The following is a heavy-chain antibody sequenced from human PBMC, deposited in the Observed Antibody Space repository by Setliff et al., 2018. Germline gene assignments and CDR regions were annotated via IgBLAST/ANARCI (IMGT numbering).Heavy chain of an antibody. J-gene: IGHJ4*02. CDR1: GFTFSSYA. D-gene: IGHD6-19*01. Sequence: GGSLRLSCAASGFTFSSYAMSWVRQAPGKGLEWVSFISGSGGSTYYADSVMGRFTISRDNSKNTLYLQVNSLRAEDTAVYYCAKIRSGWYEAIDYWGQGTLVTVSS. V-gene: IGHV3-23*01. CDR3: AKIRSGWYEAIDY. CDR2: ISGSGGST.